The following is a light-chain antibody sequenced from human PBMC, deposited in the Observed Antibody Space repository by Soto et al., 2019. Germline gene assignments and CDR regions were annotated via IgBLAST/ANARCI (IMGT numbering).Light chain of an antibody. CDR2: DVT. CDR3: SSYTSVIAVV. Sequence: QPALTQPASVSGSPGQSITISCTGTSNDIGAYDYVSWYQQHPGKAPKLLIFDVTYRPSGVSDRFSGSKSGRTASLTISGLQSEDEADYYCSSYTSVIAVVFGGGTKPTVL. J-gene: IGLJ2*01. CDR1: SNDIGAYDY. V-gene: IGLV2-14*03.